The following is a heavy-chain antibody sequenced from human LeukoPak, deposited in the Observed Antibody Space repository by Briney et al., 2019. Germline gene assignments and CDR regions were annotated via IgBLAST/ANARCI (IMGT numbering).Heavy chain of an antibody. V-gene: IGHV3-11*05. Sequence: GGSLRLSCAASGFTFSDNYMSWIRQAPGKGQEWLSYINGRSTYTNYADSVKGRFTISRDNAKNSLYLQMNSLRAEDTAVYYCARDGDRCSSANCYGPGDNWGQGTLVTVSS. D-gene: IGHD2-2*01. CDR1: GFTFSDNY. CDR3: ARDGDRCSSANCYGPGDN. CDR2: INGRSTYT. J-gene: IGHJ4*02.